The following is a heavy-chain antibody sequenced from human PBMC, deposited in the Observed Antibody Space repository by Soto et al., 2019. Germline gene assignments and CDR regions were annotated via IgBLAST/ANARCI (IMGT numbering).Heavy chain of an antibody. V-gene: IGHV3-74*01. D-gene: IGHD4-17*01. CDR3: AVHGDYDAFNF. J-gene: IGHJ3*01. Sequence: GGSLRLSCAASGFTFDDYAMHWVRQAPGKGLEWVSRMGPDGSSTSYADSVKGRFSISRDDAKNTLSLQVNSLRADDTAVYYCAVHGDYDAFNFWGQGTVVTVSS. CDR1: GFTFDDYA. CDR2: MGPDGSST.